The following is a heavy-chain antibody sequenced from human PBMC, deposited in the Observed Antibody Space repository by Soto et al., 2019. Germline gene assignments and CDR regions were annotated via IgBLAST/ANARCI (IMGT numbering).Heavy chain of an antibody. V-gene: IGHV1-69*06. Sequence: QVQLVQSGAEVKKPGSSVKVSCKASGGTFSSYAISWVRQAPGQGLEWMGGIIPIFGTANYAQKFQGRVKITADKSTSTAYMELSSLRSEDTAVYYCARSPSRRAMGLFDPWGQGTLVTVSS. D-gene: IGHD6-13*01. CDR3: ARSPSRRAMGLFDP. J-gene: IGHJ5*02. CDR2: IIPIFGTA. CDR1: GGTFSSYA.